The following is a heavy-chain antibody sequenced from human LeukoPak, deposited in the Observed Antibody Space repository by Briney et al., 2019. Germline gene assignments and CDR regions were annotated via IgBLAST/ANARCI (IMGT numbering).Heavy chain of an antibody. CDR3: AREAKKGRGYSYGTSDDAFDI. J-gene: IGHJ3*02. CDR1: GYTFTGYY. CDR2: INPNSGGT. V-gene: IGHV1-2*02. D-gene: IGHD5-18*01. Sequence: ASVKVSCKASGYTFTGYYMHWVRQAPGQGLEWMGWINPNSGGTNYAQKFQGRVTMTRDTSISTTYMELSRLRSDDTAVSYCAREAKKGRGYSYGTSDDAFDIWGQGTMVTVSS.